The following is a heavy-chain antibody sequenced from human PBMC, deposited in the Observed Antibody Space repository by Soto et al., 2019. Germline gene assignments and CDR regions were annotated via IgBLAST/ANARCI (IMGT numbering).Heavy chain of an antibody. CDR3: TRGRWSGTYPFDY. J-gene: IGHJ4*02. V-gene: IGHV3-72*01. CDR1: GFTFSDHY. D-gene: IGHD1-26*01. CDR2: IRNKAKSYTT. Sequence: EVQLVESGGGLVQPGGSLRLSCAASGFTFSDHYMDWVRQAPGKGLEWVGRIRNKAKSYTTDYAASVKGRFTISRDDSKNPLYLQMNSLKTEDTAVYYCTRGRWSGTYPFDYWGQGTLVTVSA.